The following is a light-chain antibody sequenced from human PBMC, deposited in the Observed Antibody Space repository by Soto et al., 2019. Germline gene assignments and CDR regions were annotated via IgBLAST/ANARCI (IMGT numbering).Light chain of an antibody. CDR3: QQFNAYPLT. J-gene: IGKJ4*01. CDR1: QGISDY. Sequence: DIQLTQSPSFLSASVGDRVTISCRASQGISDYLAWYQQKPGKAPKLLIYGASTSQSGVPSRFSVSTSGTEFTLTISSLQPEDFATYFFQQFNAYPLTFGGGTKLEIK. CDR2: GAS. V-gene: IGKV1-9*01.